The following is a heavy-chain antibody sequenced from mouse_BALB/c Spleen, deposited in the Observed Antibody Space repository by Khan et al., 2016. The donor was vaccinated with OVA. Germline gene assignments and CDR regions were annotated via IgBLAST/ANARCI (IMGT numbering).Heavy chain of an antibody. CDR3: ARIYYAYGDAMDY. Sequence: EVELVESGGGLVQPGGSRKLSCVASGFTFSSFGMHWVRQAPEKGLEWVAYISSGSSNIYYAATVKGRFTISRDNPKNTLFLQMTSLRSEDTAMYFCARIYYAYGDAMDYWGQGTSVTVSS. CDR2: ISSGSSNI. J-gene: IGHJ4*01. V-gene: IGHV5-17*02. D-gene: IGHD2-1*01. CDR1: GFTFSSFG.